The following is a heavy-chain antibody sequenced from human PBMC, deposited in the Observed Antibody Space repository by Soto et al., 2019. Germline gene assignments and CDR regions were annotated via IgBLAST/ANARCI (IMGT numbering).Heavy chain of an antibody. D-gene: IGHD4-17*01. J-gene: IGHJ4*02. CDR3: ARAVIEYTVGDYLDY. CDR2: IYYSGST. CDR1: GGSISSGDYY. Sequence: QVQLQESGPGLVKPSQTLSLTCTVSGGSISSGDYYWSWIRQPPGKGLEWIGYIYYSGSTYYNPSLKSRVTISVDTSKNQFSLKLSSVTAADTAVYYCARAVIEYTVGDYLDYWGQGTLVTVSS. V-gene: IGHV4-30-4*01.